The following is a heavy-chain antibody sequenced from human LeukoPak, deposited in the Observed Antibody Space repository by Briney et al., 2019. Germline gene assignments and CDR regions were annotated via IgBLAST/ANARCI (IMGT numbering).Heavy chain of an antibody. Sequence: GGSLRLSCAASGLTVSNYWMHWVRQAPGKGLVWVSRINSDGSSTNYADSVKGRFTISRDNAKNTLYMQMNSLRAEDTGVYYCASSALGYCSSSSCYAGPDYWGQGTLVTVSS. CDR1: GLTVSNYW. V-gene: IGHV3-74*01. CDR3: ASSALGYCSSSSCYAGPDY. J-gene: IGHJ4*02. D-gene: IGHD2-2*01. CDR2: INSDGSST.